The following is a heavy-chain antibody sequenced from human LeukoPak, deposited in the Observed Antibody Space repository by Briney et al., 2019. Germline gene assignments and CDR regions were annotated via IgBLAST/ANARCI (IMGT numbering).Heavy chain of an antibody. Sequence: GGSLRLSCAASGFSFSSYWMSWVRQAPGKGLEWVANIKQDGSNQQYVDSVKGRFTISRDNAKNSLYLQMTSLRAEDTAVYYCARFSRSIPVVFWGQGTLATVSP. D-gene: IGHD6-19*01. CDR2: IKQDGSNQ. CDR1: GFSFSSYW. J-gene: IGHJ4*02. V-gene: IGHV3-7*01. CDR3: ARFSRSIPVVF.